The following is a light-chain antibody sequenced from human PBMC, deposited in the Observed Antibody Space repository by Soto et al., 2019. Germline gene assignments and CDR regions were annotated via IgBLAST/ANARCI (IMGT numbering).Light chain of an antibody. Sequence: EIVMTQSPATLSVSPGERATLSCRASQTLYNNLAWYQQKLGQAPRLLIYGASARATDIPARFSGSGSGTEFTLTISGLKSDDFAIYYCEKYSDWALTCGGGTKVEIK. CDR3: EKYSDWALT. V-gene: IGKV3-15*01. J-gene: IGKJ4*01. CDR1: QTLYNN. CDR2: GAS.